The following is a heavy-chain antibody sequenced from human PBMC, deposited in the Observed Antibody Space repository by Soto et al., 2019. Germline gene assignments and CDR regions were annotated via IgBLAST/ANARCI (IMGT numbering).Heavy chain of an antibody. CDR3: GRQWVAYNWFDP. Sequence: QVQLQQWGAGLLKPSETLSLTCAVYGGSFSGYYWSWIRQPPGKGLEWIGEINHSGSTNYNPSLKSRFTKSVDTSKYQYSLKLSSVTAADTAVYYCGRQWVAYNWFDPWGQGTLVTVSS. V-gene: IGHV4-34*01. D-gene: IGHD6-19*01. CDR2: INHSGST. J-gene: IGHJ5*02. CDR1: GGSFSGYY.